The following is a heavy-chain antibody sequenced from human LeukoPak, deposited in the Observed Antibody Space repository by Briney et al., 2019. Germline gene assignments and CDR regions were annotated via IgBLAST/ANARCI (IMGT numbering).Heavy chain of an antibody. V-gene: IGHV4-59*01. J-gene: IGHJ4*02. CDR2: IYYSGIA. D-gene: IGHD2-2*01. CDR3: ARGQRYCSSTSCYELDY. Sequence: PSETLSLTCTVSGGSISSYYWSWIRQPPGKGLEWIGYIYYSGIANYNPSLKRRVTISVDTSKNQFSLKLSSVTAADTAVYYCARGQRYCSSTSCYELDYWGQGTLVTVSS. CDR1: GGSISSYY.